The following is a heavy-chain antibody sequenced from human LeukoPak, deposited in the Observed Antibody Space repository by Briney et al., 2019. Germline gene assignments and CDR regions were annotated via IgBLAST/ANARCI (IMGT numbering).Heavy chain of an antibody. V-gene: IGHV3-23*01. CDR2: ISGSGGST. Sequence: GGSLGLSCAASGFTFSSYAMSWVRQAPGKGLEWVSAISGSGGSTYYADSVKGRFTISRDNSKNTLYLQMNSLRAEDTAVYYCAKDSAAYYDSSSYFGYWGQGTLVTVSS. CDR1: GFTFSSYA. J-gene: IGHJ4*02. D-gene: IGHD3-22*01. CDR3: AKDSAAYYDSSSYFGY.